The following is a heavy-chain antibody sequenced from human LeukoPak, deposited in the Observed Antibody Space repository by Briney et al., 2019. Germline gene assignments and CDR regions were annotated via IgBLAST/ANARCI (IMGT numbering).Heavy chain of an antibody. CDR2: FDPEDGET. D-gene: IGHD1-26*01. Sequence: ASVKVSCKVPGYTLTELSMHWVRQAPGKGLEWMGGFDPEDGETIYAQKFQGRVTMTEDTSTDTAYMELSSLRSEDTAVYYCATVSGSYTHSWFDPRGQGTLVTVSS. J-gene: IGHJ5*02. V-gene: IGHV1-24*01. CDR1: GYTLTELS. CDR3: ATVSGSYTHSWFDP.